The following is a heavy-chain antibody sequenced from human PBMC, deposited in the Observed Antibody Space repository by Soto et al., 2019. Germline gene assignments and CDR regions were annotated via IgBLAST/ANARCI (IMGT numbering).Heavy chain of an antibody. Sequence: SETLSLTCAVYGGSFSGYYWSWIRQSPGKGLEWIGEVNPTGSAKYNPSLKSRVTISVDTSKNRFSLNLNSVTAADTALYYCARSREQWLVDAFDIWGQGTMVTVSS. J-gene: IGHJ3*02. V-gene: IGHV4-34*01. CDR1: GGSFSGYY. CDR2: VNPTGSA. D-gene: IGHD6-19*01. CDR3: ARSREQWLVDAFDI.